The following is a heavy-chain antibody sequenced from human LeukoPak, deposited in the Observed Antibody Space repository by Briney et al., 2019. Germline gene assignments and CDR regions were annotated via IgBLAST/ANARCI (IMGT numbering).Heavy chain of an antibody. CDR3: ARAAAAGTSDFDY. V-gene: IGHV4-61*05. D-gene: IGHD6-13*01. CDR1: GGSISSSSYY. J-gene: IGHJ4*02. Sequence: SETLSLTCTVSGGSISSSSYYWGWIRQPPGKGLEWIGYIYYSGSTNYNPSLKSRVTISVDTSKNQFSLKLSSVTAADTAVYYCARAAAAGTSDFDYWGQGTLVTVSS. CDR2: IYYSGST.